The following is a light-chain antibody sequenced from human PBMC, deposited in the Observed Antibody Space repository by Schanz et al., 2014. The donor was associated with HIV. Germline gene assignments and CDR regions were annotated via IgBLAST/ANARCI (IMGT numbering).Light chain of an antibody. J-gene: IGLJ3*02. CDR1: TGAVTSGYY. CDR3: LLYYGGTQV. V-gene: IGLV7-43*01. Sequence: QAVVTQEPSLTVSPGGTVTLTCASSTGAVTSGYYPNWFQQKPGQAPRALIYSTNNKQSWTPARFSGSLLGGKAALTLSGVQPEDEADYYCLLYYGGTQVFGGGTKLTVL. CDR2: STN.